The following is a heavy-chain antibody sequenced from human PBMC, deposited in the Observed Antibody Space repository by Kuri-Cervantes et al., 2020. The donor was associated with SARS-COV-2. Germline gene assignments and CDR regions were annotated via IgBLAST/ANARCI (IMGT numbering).Heavy chain of an antibody. V-gene: IGHV4-34*01. CDR2: INHSGGT. CDR1: GGSFSGYY. D-gene: IGHD5-12*01. Sequence: SKTLSLTCAVYGGSFSGYYWSWIRQPPGKGLEWIGEINHSGGTNYNPSLKSRVTISVDTSKSQFSLKLSSVTAADTAVYYCASASGYDFPLYYWGQGTLVTVSS. J-gene: IGHJ4*02. CDR3: ASASGYDFPLYY.